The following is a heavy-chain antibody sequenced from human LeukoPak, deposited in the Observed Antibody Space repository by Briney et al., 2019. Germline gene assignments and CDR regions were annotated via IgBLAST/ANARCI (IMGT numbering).Heavy chain of an antibody. J-gene: IGHJ4*02. CDR1: GFTFSSYA. Sequence: GGSLRLSCAASGFTFSSYAMHWVRQAPGKGLEWVAVISYDGSNKYYADSVKGRFTISRDNSKNTLYLQMNSLRAEDTAVYYCARDLGERDGDYAPLGADYWGQGTLVTVSS. V-gene: IGHV3-30-3*01. D-gene: IGHD4-17*01. CDR3: ARDLGERDGDYAPLGADY. CDR2: ISYDGSNK.